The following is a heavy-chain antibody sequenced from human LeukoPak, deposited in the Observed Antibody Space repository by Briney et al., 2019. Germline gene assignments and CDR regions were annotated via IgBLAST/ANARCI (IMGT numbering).Heavy chain of an antibody. CDR3: ARENYYDSSGYDDAFVI. Sequence: SETLSLTCTVSGGSISSGGYYWSWIRQHPGKGLEWIGYIYYSGSTYYSPSLKSRVTISVDTSKNQFSLKLSSVTAADTAVYYCARENYYDSSGYDDAFVIWGQGTMVTVSS. V-gene: IGHV4-31*03. J-gene: IGHJ3*02. CDR1: GGSISSGGYY. D-gene: IGHD3-22*01. CDR2: IYYSGST.